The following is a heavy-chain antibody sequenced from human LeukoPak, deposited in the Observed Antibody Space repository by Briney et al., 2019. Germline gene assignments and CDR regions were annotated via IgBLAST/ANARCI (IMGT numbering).Heavy chain of an antibody. J-gene: IGHJ3*02. V-gene: IGHV4-4*02. D-gene: IGHD5-18*01. CDR1: GGSISSSNW. CDR3: ARSDTATSHDAFDI. Sequence: SGTLSLTCAVSGGSISSSNWWSWVRQPPGKGLEWIGEIYHSGSTNYNPSLKSRVTISVDTSKNQFSLKLSSVTAADTAVYYCARSDTATSHDAFDIWGQGTMVTVSS. CDR2: IYHSGST.